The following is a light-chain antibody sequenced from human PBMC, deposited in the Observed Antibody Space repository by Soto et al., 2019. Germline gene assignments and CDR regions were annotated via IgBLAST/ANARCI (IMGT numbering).Light chain of an antibody. Sequence: QSVLTQPPSVSEAPRQRVTISCSGSSSNIGNNAVNWYQQLPGKAPKLLIYYDDLLPSGVSDRFAGSKSGTSASLAISGLQYEDEADDCFAAWDDILNGWVFGGGTKLTVL. J-gene: IGLJ3*02. CDR1: SSNIGNNA. V-gene: IGLV1-36*01. CDR3: AAWDDILNGWV. CDR2: YDD.